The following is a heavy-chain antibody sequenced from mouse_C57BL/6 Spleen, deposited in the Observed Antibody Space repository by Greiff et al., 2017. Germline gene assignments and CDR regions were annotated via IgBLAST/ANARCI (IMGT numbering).Heavy chain of an antibody. D-gene: IGHD1-1*01. CDR3: TTFTTVVATDYYAKDY. CDR1: GFNIKDDY. V-gene: IGHV14-4*01. J-gene: IGHJ4*01. Sequence: VQLQQSGAELVRPGASVTLSCTASGFNIKDDYMHWVKQRPEQGLEWIGWIDPENGDTEYASKFQGKATITADTSSNTAYLQLSSLTSEDTAVYYCTTFTTVVATDYYAKDYWGKGTSVTVAS. CDR2: IDPENGDT.